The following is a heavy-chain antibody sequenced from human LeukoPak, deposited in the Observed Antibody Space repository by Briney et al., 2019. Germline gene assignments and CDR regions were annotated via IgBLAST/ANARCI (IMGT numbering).Heavy chain of an antibody. CDR1: GFTFDDYA. CDR2: ISWGGGST. CDR3: AKDRSGNSYGHFDY. V-gene: IGHV3-43D*04. D-gene: IGHD3-10*01. Sequence: PGGSLRLSCAASGFTFDDYAMHWVRQAPGKGLEWVSLISWGGGSTYYADSVKGRFTISRDNSKNSLYLHMNSLRAEDTALYHCAKDRSGNSYGHFDYWGQGTLVTVSS. J-gene: IGHJ4*02.